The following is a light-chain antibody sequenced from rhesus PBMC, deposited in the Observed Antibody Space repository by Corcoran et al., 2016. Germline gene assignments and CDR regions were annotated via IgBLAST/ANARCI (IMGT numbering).Light chain of an antibody. J-gene: IGKJ1*01. CDR3: QQYNSSPWT. V-gene: IGKV1-22*01. CDR2: KAS. Sequence: DIQMTQSPSSLSASVGDTVTITCRASQSISSWLAWYQQKPGKAPKFLIDKASTLQSGGPSRFSGSGSGTDFTLTISSVQSEDFATYYWQQYNSSPWTFGQGTKGEIK. CDR1: QSISSW.